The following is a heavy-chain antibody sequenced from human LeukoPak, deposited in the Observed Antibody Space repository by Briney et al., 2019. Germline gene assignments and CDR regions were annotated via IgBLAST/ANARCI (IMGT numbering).Heavy chain of an antibody. Sequence: SETLSLTCAVYGGSFSDYFWSWIRQPPGKGLEWIGEINHSGSTNYNPSLKSRVTISVDTSKNQFSLKLSSVTAADTAVYYCARESDSSGSLMTRIDYWGQGTLVTVSS. J-gene: IGHJ4*02. V-gene: IGHV4-34*01. CDR1: GGSFSDYF. CDR3: ARESDSSGSLMTRIDY. CDR2: INHSGST. D-gene: IGHD3-22*01.